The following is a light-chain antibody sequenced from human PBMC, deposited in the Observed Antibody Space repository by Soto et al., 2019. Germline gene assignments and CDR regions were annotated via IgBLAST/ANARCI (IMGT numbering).Light chain of an antibody. CDR3: MQAQQTQYT. CDR2: WGS. J-gene: IGKJ2*01. Sequence: DIVMTQSPLSLPVTPGEPASISCRSSQSLLYSNGYSSLDWYLQKPGQSPQLLIYWGSSRAYGVRHRFSRSRSVTDITLKSSRVEAEDFGVYYWMQAQQTQYTVVQGTKMEIK. CDR1: QSLLYSNGYSS. V-gene: IGKV2-28*01.